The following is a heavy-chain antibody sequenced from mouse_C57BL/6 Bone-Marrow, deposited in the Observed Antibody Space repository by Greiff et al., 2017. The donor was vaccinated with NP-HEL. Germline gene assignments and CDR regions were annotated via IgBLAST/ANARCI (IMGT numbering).Heavy chain of an antibody. V-gene: IGHV1-52*01. J-gene: IGHJ3*01. CDR2: IDPSDSET. Sequence: VQLQQPGAELVRPGSSVKLSCKASGYTFTSYWMHWVKQRPIQGLEWIGNIDPSDSETHYNQKFKDKATLTVDKSSSTAYMQLSSLTSEDAAVYDCASLSYGSSPAWFAYWGQGTLVTVSA. CDR3: ASLSYGSSPAWFAY. D-gene: IGHD1-1*01. CDR1: GYTFTSYW.